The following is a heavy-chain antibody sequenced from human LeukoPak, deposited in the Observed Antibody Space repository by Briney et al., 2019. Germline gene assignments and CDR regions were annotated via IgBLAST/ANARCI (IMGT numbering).Heavy chain of an antibody. CDR3: AREAYDSSGYYYRDY. CDR1: GYTFTSYY. Sequence: GSSVKVSCKASGYTFTSYYMHWVRQAPGQGLEWMGIINPSGGSTSYAQKFQGRVTMTRDTSTSTVYMELSSLRSEDTAVYYCAREAYDSSGYYYRDYWGQGTLVTVSS. J-gene: IGHJ4*02. V-gene: IGHV1-46*01. D-gene: IGHD3-22*01. CDR2: INPSGGST.